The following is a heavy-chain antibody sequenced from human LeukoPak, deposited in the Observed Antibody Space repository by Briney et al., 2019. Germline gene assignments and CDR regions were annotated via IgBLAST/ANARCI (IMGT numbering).Heavy chain of an antibody. CDR1: GYTFTSYA. Sequence: GASVKVSCKASGYTFTSYAMNWVRQAPGQGLEWMGWINTNTGNPTYAQGFTGRFVFSLDTSVSTAYLQISSLKAEDTAVYYCARDPSIAAAAYFDYWGQGTLVTVSS. CDR3: ARDPSIAAAAYFDY. D-gene: IGHD6-13*01. CDR2: INTNTGNP. J-gene: IGHJ4*02. V-gene: IGHV7-4-1*02.